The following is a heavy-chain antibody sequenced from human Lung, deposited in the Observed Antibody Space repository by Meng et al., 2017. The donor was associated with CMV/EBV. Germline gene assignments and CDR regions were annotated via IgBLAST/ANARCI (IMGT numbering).Heavy chain of an antibody. J-gene: IGHJ4*02. Sequence: GGSLGLXCAASGFRFEDHGMHWVRQTPGKGLEWVAFIRHDGTNKFYGDSVKGRFTISRDNSKNTVYLQMNSLRPEETAVYYCAKDLLLFGGPNAYFDYWGQGXLVTVSS. CDR3: AKDLLLFGGPNAYFDY. D-gene: IGHD3/OR15-3a*01. CDR2: IRHDGTNK. CDR1: GFRFEDHG. V-gene: IGHV3-30*02.